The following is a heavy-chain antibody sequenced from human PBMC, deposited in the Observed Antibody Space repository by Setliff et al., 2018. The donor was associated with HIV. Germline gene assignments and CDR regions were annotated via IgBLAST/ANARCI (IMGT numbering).Heavy chain of an antibody. V-gene: IGHV4-39*02. Sequence: KPSETLSLTCSVYGASISNSNSYWGWIRQPPGKRLEWLGSIYDSGSTSYNPSLSSRLTISVDTSKNQVSLRLRSVTAADTGVYYCARALAGGSGWNYFDLWGPGTLVTVSS. CDR2: IYDSGST. CDR3: ARALAGGSGWNYFDL. CDR1: GASISNSNSY. J-gene: IGHJ4*02. D-gene: IGHD6-19*01.